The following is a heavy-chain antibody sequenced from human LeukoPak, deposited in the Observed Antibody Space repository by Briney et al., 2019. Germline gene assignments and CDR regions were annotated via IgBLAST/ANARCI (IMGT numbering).Heavy chain of an antibody. J-gene: IGHJ4*02. CDR2: ISSNGVST. V-gene: IGHV3-64*01. D-gene: IGHD2-2*01. CDR3: ARRFASSHFFSDY. Sequence: PGRSLRLSCAASGFTFSSYGMHWVRQAPGKGLEYVSGISSNGVSTYYANSVKGRFTISRDNSKNTLYLQMASLTAEDMAVYYCARRFASSHFFSDYWGQGALVTVSS. CDR1: GFTFSSYG.